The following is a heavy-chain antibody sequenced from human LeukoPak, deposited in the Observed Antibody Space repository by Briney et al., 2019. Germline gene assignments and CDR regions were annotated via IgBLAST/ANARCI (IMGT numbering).Heavy chain of an antibody. D-gene: IGHD6-13*01. V-gene: IGHV1-69*13. CDR2: IIPIFGTA. J-gene: IGHJ4*02. CDR3: ARGPPNGPPRRGEVRIAAAGNFDY. Sequence: SVTVSCKASGGTFSSYAISWVRQAPGQGLEWMGGIIPIFGTANYAQKFQGRVTITADESTSTAYMELSSLRSEDTAVYYCARGPPNGPPRRGEVRIAAAGNFDYWGQGTLVTVSS. CDR1: GGTFSSYA.